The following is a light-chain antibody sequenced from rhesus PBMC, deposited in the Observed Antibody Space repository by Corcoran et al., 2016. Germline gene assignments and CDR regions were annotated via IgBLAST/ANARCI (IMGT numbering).Light chain of an antibody. CDR1: QDISSW. V-gene: IGKV1-22*01. J-gene: IGKJ2*01. Sequence: DIQMTQSPSSLSASVGDKVTITCRASQDISSWLAWYQQKPGKAPKHLVYKASSVQRGVPPRVRGSGYCTDFTRTISSLQPEDFATYYCLQYGSSPYSFGQGTKVEIK. CDR2: KAS. CDR3: LQYGSSPYS.